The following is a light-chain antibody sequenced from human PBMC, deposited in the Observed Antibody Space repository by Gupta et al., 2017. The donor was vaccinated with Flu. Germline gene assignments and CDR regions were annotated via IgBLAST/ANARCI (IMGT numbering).Light chain of an antibody. V-gene: IGLV1-40*01. J-gene: IGLJ1*01. CDR3: QSYDSSLIGYV. CDR2: GNN. Sequence: QSVLTQPPSVSGAPGQRITIPCTGRSSNIGTVYDVHWYQQLPGTAPKLLIYGNNNRPSGVPDRFSGSKSGTSASLAITGLQAEDEADYYCQSYDSSLIGYVFGTGTRVTVL. CDR1: SSNIGTVYD.